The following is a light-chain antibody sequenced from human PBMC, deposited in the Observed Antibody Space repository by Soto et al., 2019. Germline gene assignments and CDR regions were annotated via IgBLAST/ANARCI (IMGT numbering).Light chain of an antibody. V-gene: IGKV3-20*01. J-gene: IGKJ1*01. CDR1: QSVSSY. Sequence: IGMTQSPATLSVSPGERATLSCRASQSVSSYLLWYQQKPGQAPRLLIYGASNRATGIPDRFSGSGSGTDFTLTISRLEPEDFAVYYCQQYVTSPWAFGQGTKVDI. CDR2: GAS. CDR3: QQYVTSPWA.